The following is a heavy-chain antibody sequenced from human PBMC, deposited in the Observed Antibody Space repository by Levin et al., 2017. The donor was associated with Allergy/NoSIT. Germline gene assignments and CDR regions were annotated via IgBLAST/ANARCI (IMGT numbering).Heavy chain of an antibody. J-gene: IGHJ4*02. Sequence: GGSLRLSCAASGFTFGDYAMHWVRQAPGKGLEWVSSISWNSGGIGYADSVKGRFTISRDNAKNSLYLQMNSLRPEDTALYYCVKGSAAAGDLFDYWGQGTLVTVSS. CDR2: ISWNSGGI. CDR3: VKGSAAAGDLFDY. V-gene: IGHV3-9*01. CDR1: GFTFGDYA. D-gene: IGHD6-13*01.